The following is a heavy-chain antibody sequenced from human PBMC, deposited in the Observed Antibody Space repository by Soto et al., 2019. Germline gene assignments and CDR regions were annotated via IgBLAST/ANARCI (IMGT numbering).Heavy chain of an antibody. Sequence: ASVKVSCKASGYTFTGYYMHWVRQAPGQGLELMGWINPNSGGTNYAQKFQGRVTMTRDTSISTAYMELSRLRSDDTAVYYCASGTSYYDFWSGHAEAYFDYWGQGTLVTVSS. V-gene: IGHV1-2*02. CDR2: INPNSGGT. CDR3: ASGTSYYDFWSGHAEAYFDY. D-gene: IGHD3-3*01. CDR1: GYTFTGYY. J-gene: IGHJ4*02.